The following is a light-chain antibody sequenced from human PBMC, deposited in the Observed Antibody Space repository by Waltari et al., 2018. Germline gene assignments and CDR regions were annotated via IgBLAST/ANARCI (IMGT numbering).Light chain of an antibody. CDR3: AAWYDSLSVLYV. CDR2: RNN. J-gene: IGLJ1*01. Sequence: QSVLTQPPSASGTPGQRVTISCSGSSSNIGSNYVYWYQQLPGTAPKLLIYRNNQRPSGVPDRFSGSTAGTSASLAISGLRSEDEADYYCAAWYDSLSVLYVFGTGTKVTVL. CDR1: SSNIGSNY. V-gene: IGLV1-47*01.